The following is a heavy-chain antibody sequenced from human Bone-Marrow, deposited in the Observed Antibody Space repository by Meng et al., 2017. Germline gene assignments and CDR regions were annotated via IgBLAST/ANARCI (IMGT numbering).Heavy chain of an antibody. V-gene: IGHV1-69*01. Sequence: QGEVGGSGAEAKKPGSAVKDSCKTSVGPFSSYAVRWGRQARGQGLELMGGIIPMFGTATDAQKFQGRVTITADESTSTAYMELSSLRSEDTAVYYCARDNLEDWCDPWGQGTLVTVSS. D-gene: IGHD5-24*01. CDR3: ARDNLEDWCDP. CDR2: IIPMFGTA. J-gene: IGHJ5*02. CDR1: VGPFSSYA.